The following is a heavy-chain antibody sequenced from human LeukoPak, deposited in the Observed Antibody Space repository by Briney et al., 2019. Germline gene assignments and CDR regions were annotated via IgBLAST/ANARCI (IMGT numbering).Heavy chain of an antibody. Sequence: ASVKVSCKASGYTFTGYYMHWVRQAPGQGLEWMGWINPNSGGTNYAQKFQGRVTMTRDTSISTAYMELSRLGSDDTAVYYCARAGYGDYVFYFDYWGQGTLVTVSS. J-gene: IGHJ4*02. CDR3: ARAGYGDYVFYFDY. CDR2: INPNSGGT. V-gene: IGHV1-2*02. CDR1: GYTFTGYY. D-gene: IGHD4-17*01.